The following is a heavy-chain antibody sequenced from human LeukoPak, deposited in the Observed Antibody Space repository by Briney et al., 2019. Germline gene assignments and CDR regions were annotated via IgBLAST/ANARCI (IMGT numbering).Heavy chain of an antibody. CDR3: ARDSSGWYDHSDYYYYYGMDV. CDR2: INPSGGST. D-gene: IGHD6-19*01. J-gene: IGHJ6*02. CDR1: GYTFTSYY. V-gene: IGHV1-46*01. Sequence: ASVKVSCKASGYTFTSYYMHWVRQAPGQGLEWMGIINPSGGSTSYAQKFQGRVTMTRDTSTSTVYMELSSLRSEDTAVYYCARDSSGWYDHSDYYYYYGMDVWGQGTTVTVSS.